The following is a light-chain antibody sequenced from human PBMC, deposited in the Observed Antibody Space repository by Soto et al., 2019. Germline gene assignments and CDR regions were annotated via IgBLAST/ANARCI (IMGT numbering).Light chain of an antibody. CDR3: QQRSNWPTT. J-gene: IGKJ4*01. CDR1: QSVSSY. V-gene: IGKV3-11*01. Sequence: EIVLTQSPATLSLPPGERATLSCRASQSVSSYLAWYQQKPGQAPRLLIYDASNRATGIPARFSGSGSGTDFTLTISSLEPEDCAVYSCQQRSNWPTTFGGGTKV. CDR2: DAS.